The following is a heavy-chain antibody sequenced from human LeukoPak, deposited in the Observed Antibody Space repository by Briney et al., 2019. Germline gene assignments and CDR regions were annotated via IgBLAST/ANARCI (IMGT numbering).Heavy chain of an antibody. J-gene: IGHJ4*02. CDR1: GFTFDDYA. CDR3: ARDDGGSYEVFYVWGSYRLDY. V-gene: IGHV3-43D*03. CDR2: ITWDGGTT. D-gene: IGHD3-16*02. Sequence: GGSLRLSCAASGFTFDDYAMHWVRQAPGKGLEWVSFITWDGGTTYYADSVKGRFTISRDNSKKSLYLQMNSLRAEDTAVYYCARDDGGSYEVFYVWGSYRLDYWGQGTLVTVSS.